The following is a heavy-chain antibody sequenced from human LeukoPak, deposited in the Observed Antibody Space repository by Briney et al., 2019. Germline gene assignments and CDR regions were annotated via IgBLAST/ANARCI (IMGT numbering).Heavy chain of an antibody. Sequence: GGPLRLSCVDSGFTFSSHWMSWVRQAPGKGLEWVANINQGEGEKYYVDSVKGRFTISRDNAKKSLFLQMNSLRAEDTAVYYCARVNINNWHSCDYWGQGTLVTVSS. D-gene: IGHD1-1*01. CDR1: GFTFSSHW. J-gene: IGHJ4*02. CDR3: ARVNINNWHSCDY. V-gene: IGHV3-7*03. CDR2: INQGEGEK.